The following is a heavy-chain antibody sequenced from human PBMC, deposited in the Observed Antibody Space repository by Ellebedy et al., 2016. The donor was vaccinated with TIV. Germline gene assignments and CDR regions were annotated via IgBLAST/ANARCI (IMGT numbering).Heavy chain of an antibody. CDR3: ARHCSSTSCEDY. Sequence: GGSLRLSXASSGFTFNTYSMNWVRQAPGKGLEWVSSISNTGSFIFYADSVKGRFTISRDNAQNSLYLQMNSLRAEDTAVYYCARHCSSTSCEDYWGQGTLVTVSS. CDR1: GFTFNTYS. D-gene: IGHD2-2*01. CDR2: ISNTGSFI. J-gene: IGHJ4*02. V-gene: IGHV3-21*01.